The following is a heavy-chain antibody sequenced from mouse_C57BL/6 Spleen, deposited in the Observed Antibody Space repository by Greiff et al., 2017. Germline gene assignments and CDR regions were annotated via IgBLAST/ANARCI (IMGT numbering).Heavy chain of an antibody. J-gene: IGHJ1*03. CDR1: GYTFTSYW. CDR3: ARRDYYCGHWYFDV. V-gene: IGHV1-55*01. D-gene: IGHD1-1*01. CDR2: IYPGSGST. Sequence: QVQLQQSGAELVKPGASVKMSCKASGYTFTSYWITWVKQRPGQGLEWIGDIYPGSGSTNYNEKFKSKATLTVDTSSSTAYMQLSSLTSEDSAVYYCARRDYYCGHWYFDVWGTGTTVTVSS.